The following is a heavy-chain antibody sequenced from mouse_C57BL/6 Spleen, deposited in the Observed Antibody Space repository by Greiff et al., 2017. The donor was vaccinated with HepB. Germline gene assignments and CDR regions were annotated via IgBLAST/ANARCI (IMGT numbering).Heavy chain of an antibody. V-gene: IGHV1-59*01. J-gene: IGHJ2*01. CDR1: GYTFTSYW. Sequence: QVQLQQPGAELVRPGTSVKLSCKASGYTFTSYWMHWVKQRPGQGLEWIGVIDPSDSYTNYNQKFKGKATLTVDTSSSTASMQLSSLTSEDSAVYYCAREDYWGQGTTLTVSS. CDR2: IDPSDSYT. CDR3: AREDY.